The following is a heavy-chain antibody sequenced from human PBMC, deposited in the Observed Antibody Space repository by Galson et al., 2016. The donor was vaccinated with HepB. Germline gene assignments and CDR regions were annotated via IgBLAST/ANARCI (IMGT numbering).Heavy chain of an antibody. V-gene: IGHV3-48*02. J-gene: IGHJ4*02. CDR2: ISSRSSTV. D-gene: IGHD5-18*01. Sequence: SLRLSCAASGFTFSTYSMNWVRQAPGKGLEWVSYISSRSSTVYSADSLKGRFTISRDNAKNSLYLQMNSLRDEDTAVFYCSRDGGRGYTYGYFDYWGRGTLVTVSS. CDR3: SRDGGRGYTYGYFDY. CDR1: GFTFSTYS.